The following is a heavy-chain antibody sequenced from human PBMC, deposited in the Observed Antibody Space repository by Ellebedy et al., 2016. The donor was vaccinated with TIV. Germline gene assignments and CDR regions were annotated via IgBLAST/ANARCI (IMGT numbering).Heavy chain of an antibody. D-gene: IGHD3-10*01. V-gene: IGHV3-33*01. CDR2: IWFDGSYK. CDR3: ARSYYYGSGSYYKRKELDY. Sequence: PGGSLRLSCAASGFTFSSYGMPWVRQAPGKGLEWVAVIWFDGSYKYYADSVKGRFTISRDNSKNTLYLQMNSLRAEDTAVYYCARSYYYGSGSYYKRKELDYWGQGTLVTVSS. J-gene: IGHJ4*02. CDR1: GFTFSSYG.